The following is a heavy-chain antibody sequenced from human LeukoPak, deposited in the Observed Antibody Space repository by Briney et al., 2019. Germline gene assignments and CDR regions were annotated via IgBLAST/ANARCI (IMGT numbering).Heavy chain of an antibody. CDR3: ARGGYYAASHI. J-gene: IGHJ4*02. D-gene: IGHD3-3*01. CDR1: GLTFSSHA. CDR2: IVSNGGNT. Sequence: GGSLRLSCAASGLTFSSHAMHWVRRAPGKGLEYVSAIVSNGGNTYYADSVRGRFTISRDNSKDTVYLQMGSLRPEDTAVYYCARGGYYAASHIWGQGALVTVSS. V-gene: IGHV3-64*02.